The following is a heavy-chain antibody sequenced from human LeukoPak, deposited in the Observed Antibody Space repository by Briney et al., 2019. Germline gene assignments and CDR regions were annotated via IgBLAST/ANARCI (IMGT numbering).Heavy chain of an antibody. D-gene: IGHD5-24*01. J-gene: IGHJ4*02. Sequence: SGGSLRLSCAASGFTVSSNYMSWVRQAPGKGLEWVSVIYSGGSTYYADSVKGRFTISRHNSKNTLYLQMNSLRAEDTAVYYCAGARWLQLPQAYDYWGQGTLVTVSS. V-gene: IGHV3-53*04. CDR2: IYSGGST. CDR3: AGARWLQLPQAYDY. CDR1: GFTVSSNY.